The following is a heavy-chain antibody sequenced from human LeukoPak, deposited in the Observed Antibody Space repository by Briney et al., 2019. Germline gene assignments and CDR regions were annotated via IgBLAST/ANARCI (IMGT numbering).Heavy chain of an antibody. D-gene: IGHD3-3*01. Sequence: GGSLRLSCAASGFIFSDYAMNWVRQAQGKGLEWISYISSSTTTIYYADSVKGRFTISRDNAKSSLFLQMNSLRAEDTAVYYCASGYDVSSGAKRGFDNCGQGTRVTGSS. V-gene: IGHV3-48*01. CDR1: GFIFSDYA. CDR3: ASGYDVSSGAKRGFDN. CDR2: ISSSTTTI. J-gene: IGHJ4*02.